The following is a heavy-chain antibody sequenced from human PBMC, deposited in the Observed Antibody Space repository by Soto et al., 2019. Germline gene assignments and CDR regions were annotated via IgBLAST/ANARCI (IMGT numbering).Heavy chain of an antibody. CDR1: GFTFSNAW. Sequence: EVQLVESGGGLVKPGGSLRLSCAASGFTFSNAWMNWVRQAPGKGLEWVGRITSKTDGGKTDYAAPVKGRFTISRDDSKNTLYLQMNSLKTEDTAVYYCWAAAGTGLFDTWGQGTLVTVSS. D-gene: IGHD6-13*01. CDR3: WAAAGTGLFDT. CDR2: ITSKTDGGKT. J-gene: IGHJ5*02. V-gene: IGHV3-15*07.